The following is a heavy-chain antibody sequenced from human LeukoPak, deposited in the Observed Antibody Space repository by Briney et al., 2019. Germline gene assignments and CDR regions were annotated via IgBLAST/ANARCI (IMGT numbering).Heavy chain of an antibody. V-gene: IGHV3-7*01. CDR1: GFTFSSYW. CDR2: VKQDGSEK. D-gene: IGHD6-19*01. J-gene: IGHJ4*02. CDR3: ARDAAVAGTQDLDY. Sequence: GGSLRLSCAASGFTFSSYWMSWVRQAPGKGLEWVANVKQDGSEKYYVDSVKGLFTISRDNAKNSLYLQMNSLRAEDTAVYYCARDAAVAGTQDLDYWGQGTLVTVSS.